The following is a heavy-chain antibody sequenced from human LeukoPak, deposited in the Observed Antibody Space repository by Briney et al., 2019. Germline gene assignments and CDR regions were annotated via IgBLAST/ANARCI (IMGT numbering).Heavy chain of an antibody. CDR1: GGSISSRSYY. CDR2: IYYSGST. CDR3: ARRGYDILTGYYTGD. V-gene: IGHV4-39*01. Sequence: SETLSLTCTVSGGSISSRSYYWGWIRQPPGKGLEWIGSIYYSGSTYYNPSLKSRVTISVDTSKNQFSLKLSSVTAADTAVYYCARRGYDILTGYYTGDWGQGTLVTVSS. D-gene: IGHD3-9*01. J-gene: IGHJ4*02.